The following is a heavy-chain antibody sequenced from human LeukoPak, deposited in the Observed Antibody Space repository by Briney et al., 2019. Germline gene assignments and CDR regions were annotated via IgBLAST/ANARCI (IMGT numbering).Heavy chain of an antibody. CDR3: AKDLASFHHYYYYGMDV. Sequence: GGSLRLSCAASGFTFSSYAMSWVRQAPGKGLEWVSAISGSGGSTYYADSVKGRFTISRDKSKNTLYLQMNSLRAEDTAVYYCAKDLASFHHYYYYGMDVWGQGTTVTVSS. CDR1: GFTFSSYA. V-gene: IGHV3-23*01. D-gene: IGHD5-12*01. CDR2: ISGSGGST. J-gene: IGHJ6*02.